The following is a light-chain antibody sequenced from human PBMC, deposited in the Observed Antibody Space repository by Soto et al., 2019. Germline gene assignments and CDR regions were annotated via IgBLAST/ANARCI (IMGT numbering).Light chain of an antibody. V-gene: IGLV2-14*01. CDR1: SSDVGGYNY. Sequence: QSVLTQPASVSGSPGQSITISCTGTSSDVGGYNYVSWYQQHPGKAPKLMIYEVNNRPSGVSNRFSGSKSGNTASLTTSGLQAEDEADYYCSSYTSSSTLVVFGGGTKLTVL. J-gene: IGLJ2*01. CDR2: EVN. CDR3: SSYTSSSTLVV.